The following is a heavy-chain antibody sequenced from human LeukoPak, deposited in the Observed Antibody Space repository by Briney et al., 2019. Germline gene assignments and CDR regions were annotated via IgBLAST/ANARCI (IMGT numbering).Heavy chain of an antibody. J-gene: IGHJ4*02. Sequence: GGSLRLSCAASGFSFSSYEMNWVRQAPGKGLEWVGFIRSKAYGGTTEYAASVKGRFTISRDDSKSIAYLQMNSLKTEDTAVYYCTRRHRGPDYWGQGTLVTVSS. CDR1: GFSFSSYE. CDR2: IRSKAYGGTT. CDR3: TRRHRGPDY. V-gene: IGHV3-49*04. D-gene: IGHD6-25*01.